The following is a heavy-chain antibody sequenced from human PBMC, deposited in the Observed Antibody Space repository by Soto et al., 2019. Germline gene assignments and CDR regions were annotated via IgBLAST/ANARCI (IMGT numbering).Heavy chain of an antibody. V-gene: IGHV1-69*13. J-gene: IGHJ4*02. CDR3: ARVLPHSAFDS. CDR2: IIPIFGTA. Sequence: ASGKNSCEASGGTFSSYAISWVRQAPGQGLEWMGGIIPIFGTANYAQKFQGRVTITADESTSTAYMELSSLRSEDTAVYYCARVLPHSAFDSWGQGTLVTVSS. D-gene: IGHD2-15*01. CDR1: GGTFSSYA.